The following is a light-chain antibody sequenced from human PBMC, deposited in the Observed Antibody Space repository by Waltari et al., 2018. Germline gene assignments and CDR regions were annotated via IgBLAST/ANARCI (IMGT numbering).Light chain of an antibody. J-gene: IGKJ3*01. Sequence: DIVMTQTPLSLSVTPGQSASISCRSSQSLLHSDGKTYLYWYLQRPGQPPHLLIYEVSNRFSGVPDRFSGIGSRTDFTQMISRVEAEDVGIYFCMQTLKFPFTFGPGTKVDI. CDR1: QSLLHSDGKTY. CDR3: MQTLKFPFT. V-gene: IGKV2D-29*01. CDR2: EVS.